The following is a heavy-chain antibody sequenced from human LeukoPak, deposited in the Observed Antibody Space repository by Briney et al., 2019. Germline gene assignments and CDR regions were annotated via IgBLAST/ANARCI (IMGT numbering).Heavy chain of an antibody. CDR1: GYTFTTYY. CDR2: INPSGGLT. D-gene: IGHD1-26*01. V-gene: IGHV1-46*03. CDR3: TRGGWELLHGPLKYFDY. J-gene: IGHJ4*02. Sequence: EASVKVSCKASGYTFTTYYIHWVRQAPGQGLEWMGMINPSGGLTIYAQKFRGRVTMTRDTSTSTVYMELSSLRSEDTAVYYCTRGGWELLHGPLKYFDYWGQGTLVTVSS.